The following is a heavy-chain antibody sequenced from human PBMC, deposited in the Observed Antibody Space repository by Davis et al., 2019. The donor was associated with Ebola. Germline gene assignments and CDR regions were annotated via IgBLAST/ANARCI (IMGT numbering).Heavy chain of an antibody. V-gene: IGHV1-18*04. CDR1: GYTFTNYG. J-gene: IGHJ4*02. Sequence: ASVKVSCKTSGYTFTNYGITWVRQAPGQGLEWMGWINPHNGNTNYAQNVQGRVTMTTDTSTSTAYMEVGTLRSDDTAVYYCARGGGSYSADYWGQGTLVTVSS. CDR3: ARGGGSYSADY. CDR2: INPHNGNT. D-gene: IGHD1-26*01.